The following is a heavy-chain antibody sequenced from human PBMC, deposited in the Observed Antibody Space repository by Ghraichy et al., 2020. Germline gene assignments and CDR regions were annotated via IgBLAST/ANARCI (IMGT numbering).Heavy chain of an antibody. Sequence: GESLNISCAASGFTYNKYAMNWVRQAPGKGLEFVSTITKDSDSTFYIDSVKGRFTISRDNSKNSLYLQMNSLRAEDTAVDYCTTHWAKVATGDYWGQGTVGTVAS. CDR2: ITKDSDST. D-gene: IGHD3-9*01. CDR1: GFTYNKYA. V-gene: IGHV3-23*01. CDR3: TTHWAKVATGDY. J-gene: IGHJ1*01.